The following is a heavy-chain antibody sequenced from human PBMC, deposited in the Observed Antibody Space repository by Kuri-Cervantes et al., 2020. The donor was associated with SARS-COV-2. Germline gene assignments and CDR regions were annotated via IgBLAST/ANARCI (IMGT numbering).Heavy chain of an antibody. J-gene: IGHJ4*02. CDR2: INSDGSST. V-gene: IGHV3-74*01. Sequence: GESLKISCAASGFTFRSCWMHWVRQAPGKGLVWVSRINSDGSSTVYADSVKGRFTISRDNAKNTLYLQMNSLRAEDTAVYYCARDLHSTSSSYWGQGTLVTVSS. D-gene: IGHD6-6*01. CDR1: GFTFRSCW. CDR3: ARDLHSTSSSY.